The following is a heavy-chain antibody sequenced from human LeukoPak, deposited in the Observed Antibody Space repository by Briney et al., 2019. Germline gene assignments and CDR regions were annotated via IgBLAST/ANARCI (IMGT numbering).Heavy chain of an antibody. CDR3: ARANYGDYGRGWFDP. J-gene: IGHJ5*02. V-gene: IGHV1-2*02. CDR2: INPNSGGT. CDR1: GYTFTGCY. D-gene: IGHD4-17*01. Sequence: ASVKVSCKASGYTFTGCYMHWVRQAPGQGLEWMGWINPNSGGTNYAQKFQGRVTMTRDTSISTAYMELSRLRSDDTAVYYCARANYGDYGRGWFDPWGQGTLVTVSS.